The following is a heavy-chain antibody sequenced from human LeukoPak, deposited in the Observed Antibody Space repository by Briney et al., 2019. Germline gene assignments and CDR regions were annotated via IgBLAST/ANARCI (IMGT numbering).Heavy chain of an antibody. CDR2: ISGSGGST. D-gene: IGHD6-13*01. V-gene: IGHV3-23*01. J-gene: IGHJ6*02. CDR1: GFTFSSYA. CDR3: AGSLVVAAAGIPLDYYGMDV. Sequence: GGSLRLSCAASGFTFSSYAMSWVRQAPGKGLEWVSAISGSGGSTYYADSVKGRFTISRDNSKNTLYLQMNSLRAEDTAVYYCAGSLVVAAAGIPLDYYGMDVWGQGTTVTVSS.